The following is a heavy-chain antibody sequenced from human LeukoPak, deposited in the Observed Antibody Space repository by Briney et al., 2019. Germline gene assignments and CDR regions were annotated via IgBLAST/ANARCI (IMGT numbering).Heavy chain of an antibody. V-gene: IGHV3-30-3*02. CDR3: AEGSSGYYHSPHEY. D-gene: IGHD3-22*01. CDR2: ISYDGSNK. J-gene: IGHJ4*02. CDR1: GFTFITYA. Sequence: PGRSLRLSCAASGFTFITYAMHWVRQAPGKGLEWVAVISYDGSNKYYVASVKGRFTISRDNSKNTLYLQMNSLRAEDTAVYYCAEGSSGYYHSPHEYWGQGTLVTVSS.